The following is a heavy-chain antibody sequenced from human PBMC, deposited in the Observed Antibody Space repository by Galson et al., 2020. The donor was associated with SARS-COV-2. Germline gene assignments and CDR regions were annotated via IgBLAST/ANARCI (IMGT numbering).Heavy chain of an antibody. CDR3: ARAGEAPTISDFDL. CDR2: IIPMSGAT. CDR1: GVTFSNNA. J-gene: IGHJ2*01. Sequence: SVKVSCKASGVTFSNNAISWVRQAPGQGLERMGRIIPMSGATNYAQKFQDRVMITADDSTSTAYMELSSLRSEDTAVYYCARAGEAPTISDFDLWGRGTLVTVSS. D-gene: IGHD1-1*01. V-gene: IGHV1-69*13.